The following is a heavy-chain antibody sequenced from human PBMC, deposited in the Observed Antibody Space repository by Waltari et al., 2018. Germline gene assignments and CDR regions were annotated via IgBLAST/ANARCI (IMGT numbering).Heavy chain of an antibody. J-gene: IGHJ3*02. CDR2: IYYSGST. V-gene: IGHV4-59*01. D-gene: IGHD3-22*01. CDR3: ATLYYDSSGYYPDAFDI. Sequence: QVQLQESGPGLVKPSETLSLTCTVSGGSISSYYWSWIRQPPGKGLEWIGYIYYSGSTNYNPSLKSRVTISVDTSKNQFSLKLSSVTAADTAVYYCATLYYDSSGYYPDAFDIWGQGTMVTVSS. CDR1: GGSISSYY.